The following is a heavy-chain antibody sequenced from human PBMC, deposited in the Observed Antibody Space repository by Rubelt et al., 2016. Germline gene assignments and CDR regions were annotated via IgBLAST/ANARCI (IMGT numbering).Heavy chain of an antibody. Sequence: QVQLQQWGAGLLKPSETLSLTCAVYGESFSGYYWSWIRQPPGKGLEWIGEINHSGSTNYNPSLKSRVTISVDTSKNQVSRKLGAVTAADPSVYYCARGRTGGSRAASYWGQGTLVTVSS. CDR2: INHSGST. D-gene: IGHD7-27*01. J-gene: IGHJ4*02. V-gene: IGHV4-34*01. CDR1: GESFSGYY. CDR3: ARGRTGGSRAASY.